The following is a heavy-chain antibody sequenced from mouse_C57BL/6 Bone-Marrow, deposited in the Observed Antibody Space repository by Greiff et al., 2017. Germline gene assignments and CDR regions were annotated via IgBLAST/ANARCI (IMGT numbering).Heavy chain of an antibody. Sequence: QVQLQQPGAELVRPGTSVKLSCKASGYTFTSYWMHWVKQRPGQGLEWIGVIDPSDSYTNYNQKFKGKATLTVDTSSSTAYMQLSSLTSEDSAGYYCARKALFYYGYDEGFAYWGQGTLVTVSA. CDR2: IDPSDSYT. V-gene: IGHV1-59*01. CDR3: ARKALFYYGYDEGFAY. CDR1: GYTFTSYW. J-gene: IGHJ3*01. D-gene: IGHD2-2*01.